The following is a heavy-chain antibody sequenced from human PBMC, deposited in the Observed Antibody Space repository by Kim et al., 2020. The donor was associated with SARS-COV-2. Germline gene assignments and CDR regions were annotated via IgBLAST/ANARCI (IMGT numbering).Heavy chain of an antibody. Sequence: SVKVSCKASGGTFSSYAISWVRQAPGQGLEWMGGIIPIFGTANYAQKFQGRVTITADESTSTAYMELSSLRSEDTAVYYCARIVINYYDSSGYTSHANYYGMDVWGQGTTVTVSS. CDR2: IIPIFGTA. J-gene: IGHJ6*02. CDR3: ARIVINYYDSSGYTSHANYYGMDV. V-gene: IGHV1-69*13. D-gene: IGHD3-22*01. CDR1: GGTFSSYA.